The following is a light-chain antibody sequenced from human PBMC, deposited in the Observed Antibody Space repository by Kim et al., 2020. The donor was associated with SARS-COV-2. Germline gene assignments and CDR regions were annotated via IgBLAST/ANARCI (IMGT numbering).Light chain of an antibody. CDR2: TAS. CDR1: QHIGNQ. J-gene: IGKJ2*01. V-gene: IGKV1-6*01. CDR3: LQDDSYPVT. Sequence: AIQMTQSPSSLSASVGDRVTITCRASQHIGNQLGWYQQMPGKAPRLLIHTASTLKDGVPSRFSGSGSGADFTPTISSLQPEDFATYYCLQDDSYPVTFGQGTKLEI.